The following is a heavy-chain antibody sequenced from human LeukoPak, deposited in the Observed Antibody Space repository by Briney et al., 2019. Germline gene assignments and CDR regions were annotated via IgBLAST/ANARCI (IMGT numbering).Heavy chain of an antibody. CDR1: GFTFSSYW. Sequence: GGSLRLSCAASGFTFSSYWMNWVRQAPGKGLVWVSRIASDGSSTTYADSVKGRFSISRDNAKNSLYLQMNSLRAEDTAVYYCARDGVFGVVMSPGNYYYYGMDVWGQGTTVTVSS. J-gene: IGHJ6*02. D-gene: IGHD3-3*01. CDR2: IASDGSST. V-gene: IGHV3-74*01. CDR3: ARDGVFGVVMSPGNYYYYGMDV.